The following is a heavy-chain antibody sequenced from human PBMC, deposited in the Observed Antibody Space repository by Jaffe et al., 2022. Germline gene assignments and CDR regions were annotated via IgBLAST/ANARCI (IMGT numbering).Heavy chain of an antibody. CDR3: ARAWRSGGWYGGPYYFDY. J-gene: IGHJ4*02. V-gene: IGHV3-53*02. CDR2: IYSGGST. CDR1: GFTVSSNY. Sequence: EVQLVETGGGLIQPGGSLRLSCAASGFTVSSNYMSWVRQAPGKGLEWVSVIYSGGSTYYADSVKGRFTISRDNSKNTLYLQMNSLRAEDTAVYYCARAWRSGGWYGGPYYFDYWGQGTLVTVSS. D-gene: IGHD6-19*01.